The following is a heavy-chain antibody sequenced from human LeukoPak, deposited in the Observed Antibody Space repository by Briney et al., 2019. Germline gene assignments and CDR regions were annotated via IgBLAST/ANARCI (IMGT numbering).Heavy chain of an antibody. J-gene: IGHJ1*01. Sequence: SETLSLTCTVSGGSISSGGYYWSWIRQHPGKGLEWIGYIYYSGSTYYNPSLKSRVTISVDTSKNQFSLKLSSVTAADTAVYYCAYGPSAEYFQHWGQGTLVTVSS. CDR1: GGSISSGGYY. CDR2: IYYSGST. D-gene: IGHD4-17*01. CDR3: AYGPSAEYFQH. V-gene: IGHV4-31*03.